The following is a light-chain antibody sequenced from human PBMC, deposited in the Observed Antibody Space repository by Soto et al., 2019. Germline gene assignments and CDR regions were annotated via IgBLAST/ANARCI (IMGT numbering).Light chain of an antibody. Sequence: QSALTQSASVSGSPGQSITISCTGTSSDVGGYNYVSWYQQHPGKAPKPIIYDVSNRPSGVSTRFSGSKSGNTASLTISGLQAEDEADYSCSSYTSTNSGVFGGGTKLTVL. CDR1: SSDVGGYNY. V-gene: IGLV2-14*01. J-gene: IGLJ3*02. CDR2: DVS. CDR3: SSYTSTNSGV.